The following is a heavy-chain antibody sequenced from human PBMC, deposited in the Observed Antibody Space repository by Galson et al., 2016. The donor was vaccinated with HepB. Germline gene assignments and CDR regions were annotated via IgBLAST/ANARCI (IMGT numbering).Heavy chain of an antibody. CDR1: GLTLRSYA. J-gene: IGHJ4*02. D-gene: IGHD3-10*01. Sequence: SLILSCAASGLTLRSYAMSWVRQAPGKGLEWVSAISGSGGSTYYADSVKGRFTISRDKSKNTLNLQMNSLRAEDTAVYYCAKPGAATYDFDYWGQGTLVTGSS. V-gene: IGHV3-23*01. CDR3: AKPGAATYDFDY. CDR2: ISGSGGST.